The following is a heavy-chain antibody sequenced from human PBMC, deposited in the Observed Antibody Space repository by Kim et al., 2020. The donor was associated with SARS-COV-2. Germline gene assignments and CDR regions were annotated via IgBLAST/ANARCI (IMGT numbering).Heavy chain of an antibody. CDR2: MNPNSGNT. CDR3: ARVGEWRLPNWFDP. D-gene: IGHD2-8*01. J-gene: IGHJ5*02. V-gene: IGHV1-8*01. CDR1: GYTFTSYD. Sequence: ASVKVSCKASGYTFTSYDINWVRQATGQGLEWMGWMNPNSGNTGYAQKFQGRVTMTRNTSISTAYMELSSLRSEDTAVYYCARVGEWRLPNWFDPWGQGTLVTVSS.